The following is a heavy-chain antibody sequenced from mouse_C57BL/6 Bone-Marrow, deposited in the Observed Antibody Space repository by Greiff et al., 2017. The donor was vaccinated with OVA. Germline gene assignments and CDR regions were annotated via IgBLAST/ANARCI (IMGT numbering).Heavy chain of an antibody. CDR1: GFTFTDYY. J-gene: IGHJ1*03. V-gene: IGHV7-3*01. Sequence: EVKLMESGGGLVQPGGSLSLSCAASGFTFTDYYMSWVRQPPGKALEWLGFIRNKANGYTTEYSASVKGRFTISRDNSQSILYRQMNALRAEDSATYYCARSYGTHWYFDVWGTGTTVTVSS. D-gene: IGHD2-1*01. CDR2: IRNKANGYTT. CDR3: ARSYGTHWYFDV.